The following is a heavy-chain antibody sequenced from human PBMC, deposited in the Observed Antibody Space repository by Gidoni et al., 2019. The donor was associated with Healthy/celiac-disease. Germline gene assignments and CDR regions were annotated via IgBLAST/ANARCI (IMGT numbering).Heavy chain of an antibody. V-gene: IGHV3-33*01. Sequence: QVQLVESGGGVVQPGRSLRLSCAASGFTFSSYGMHWVRQAPGKGMEWVAVIWYDGSNKYYADSVKGRFTISRDNSKNTLYLQMNSLSAEDTAVYYCARGRWEPKRYYFDYWGQGTLVTVSS. CDR1: GFTFSSYG. CDR3: ARGRWEPKRYYFDY. D-gene: IGHD1-26*01. CDR2: IWYDGSNK. J-gene: IGHJ4*02.